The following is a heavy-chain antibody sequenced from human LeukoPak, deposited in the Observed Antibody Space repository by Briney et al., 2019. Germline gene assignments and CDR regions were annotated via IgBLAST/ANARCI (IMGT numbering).Heavy chain of an antibody. CDR1: GYTFTGYH. V-gene: IGHV1-2*06. CDR2: INPYSGDT. CDR3: ARDQGSLTRSWYTGY. Sequence: ASVKVSCKASGYTFTGYHIHWVRQAPGQGLEWMGRINPYSGDTNFAQKSQGRVTMTRDTSITTACMDLSSLTPGDTAVYFCARDQGSLTRSWYTGYWGQGTQVTVSS. D-gene: IGHD6-13*01. J-gene: IGHJ4*02.